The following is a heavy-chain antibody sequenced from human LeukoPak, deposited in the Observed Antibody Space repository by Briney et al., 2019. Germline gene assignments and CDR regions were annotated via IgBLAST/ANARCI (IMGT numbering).Heavy chain of an antibody. CDR2: ISSSGSTI. CDR1: GFTFSSYG. CDR3: ARDSGVIVATIMEHDAFDI. J-gene: IGHJ3*02. V-gene: IGHV3-48*04. Sequence: GGSLRLSCAASGFTFSSYGMHWVRQAPGKGLEWVSYISSSGSTIYYADSVKGRFTISRDNAKNSLYLQMNSLRAEDTAVYYCARDSGVIVATIMEHDAFDIWGQGTMVTVSS. D-gene: IGHD5-12*01.